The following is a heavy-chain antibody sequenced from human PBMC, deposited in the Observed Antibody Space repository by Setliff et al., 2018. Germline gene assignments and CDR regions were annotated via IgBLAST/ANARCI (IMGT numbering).Heavy chain of an antibody. J-gene: IGHJ4*02. CDR1: GASFSGTY. Sequence: PSETLSLTCAVYGASFSGTYCSWIRLSPGKGLEWIGEINHTGSPNWIGEINHSGSPNYNPSLKSRVTMSVDTSKNQFSLKLTSVTAADTAVYYCRVWVDMIEVDSWAQGTLVTVSS. V-gene: IGHV4-34*01. D-gene: IGHD3-22*01. CDR2: INHSGSP. CDR3: RVWVDMIEVDS.